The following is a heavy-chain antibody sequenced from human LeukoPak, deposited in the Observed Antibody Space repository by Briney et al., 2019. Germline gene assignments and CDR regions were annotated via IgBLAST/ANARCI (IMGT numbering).Heavy chain of an antibody. V-gene: IGHV4-34*01. J-gene: IGHJ4*02. CDR1: GGSFSGYY. CDR3: ARDRGKWDFYDSSGYHFDVLGY. CDR2: INHSGST. Sequence: SETLSLTCAVYGGSFSGYYWSWIRQPPGKGLEWIGEINHSGSTNYNPSLKSRVTISVDTSKNQFSLKLSSVTAEDTAVYYCARDRGKWDFYDSSGYHFDVLGYWGQGILVTVSS. D-gene: IGHD3-22*01.